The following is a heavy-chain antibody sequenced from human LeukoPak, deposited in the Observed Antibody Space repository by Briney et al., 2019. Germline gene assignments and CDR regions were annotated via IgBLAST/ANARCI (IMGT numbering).Heavy chain of an antibody. V-gene: IGHV4-59*12. CDR2: IYNGGST. CDR1: GGSISTNY. D-gene: IGHD3-10*01. CDR3: ARDRIEYYYGSGSWGYMDV. J-gene: IGHJ6*03. Sequence: TSETLSLTCTVSGGSISTNYWSWIRQPPGKGLEWIGYIYNGGSTYYNLSLKSRVTISVDTSKNQFSLKLSSVTAADTAVYYCARDRIEYYYGSGSWGYMDVWGKGTTVTVSS.